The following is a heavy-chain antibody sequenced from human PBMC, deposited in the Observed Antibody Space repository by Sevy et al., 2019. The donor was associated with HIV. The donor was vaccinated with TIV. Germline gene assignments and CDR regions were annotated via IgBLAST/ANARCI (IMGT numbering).Heavy chain of an antibody. D-gene: IGHD2-8*01. V-gene: IGHV3-23*01. Sequence: GGSLRLSCAASGFTFSKYSMSWFRHPPGKGREWVPTLSFGLGEINYPDPVKGRFTISRDNSKSSVYLQMNNLRPEDTAVYYCAREGCTKPHDYWGQGTLVTVSS. CDR2: LSFGLGEI. J-gene: IGHJ4*02. CDR3: AREGCTKPHDY. CDR1: GFTFSKYS.